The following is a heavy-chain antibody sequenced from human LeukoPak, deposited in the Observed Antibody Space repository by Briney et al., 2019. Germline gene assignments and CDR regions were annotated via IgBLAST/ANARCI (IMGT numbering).Heavy chain of an antibody. J-gene: IGHJ5*02. CDR2: INHSGST. CDR1: GGSISGYY. CDR3: ARLGYCSSTSCPGSWFDP. V-gene: IGHV4-34*01. D-gene: IGHD2-2*01. Sequence: SETLSLTCTVSGGSISGYYWSWIRQPPGKGLEWIGEINHSGSTNYNPSLKSRVTISVDTSKNQFSLKLSSVTAADTAVYYCARLGYCSSTSCPGSWFDPWGQGTLVTVSS.